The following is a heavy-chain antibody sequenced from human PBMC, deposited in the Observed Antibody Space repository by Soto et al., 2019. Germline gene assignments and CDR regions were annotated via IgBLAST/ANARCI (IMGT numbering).Heavy chain of an antibody. CDR1: GGTFSSYA. V-gene: IGHV1-69*13. D-gene: IGHD3-3*01. J-gene: IGHJ6*02. CDR2: IIPIFGTA. Sequence: GASVKVSCKASGGTFSSYAISWVRQAPGQGLEWMGGIIPIFGTANYAQKFQGRVTITADESTSTAYMELSSLRSEDTAVYYCARARYPPLFATITRGGYYYGMDVWGQGTTVTVSS. CDR3: ARARYPPLFATITRGGYYYGMDV.